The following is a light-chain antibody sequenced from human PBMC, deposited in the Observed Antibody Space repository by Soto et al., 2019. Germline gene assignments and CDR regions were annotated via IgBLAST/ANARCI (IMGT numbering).Light chain of an antibody. Sequence: EIVMTQSPATLSVSPGERATLSCRASQSVSSNLAWYQQKPGQAPRLLIYGASTRATGIPARFSGSGSGTEITLTISSLQSEYFAVYYCQQYNNWPPVFTFGPGTKVDIK. CDR1: QSVSSN. V-gene: IGKV3-15*01. CDR2: GAS. CDR3: QQYNNWPPVFT. J-gene: IGKJ3*01.